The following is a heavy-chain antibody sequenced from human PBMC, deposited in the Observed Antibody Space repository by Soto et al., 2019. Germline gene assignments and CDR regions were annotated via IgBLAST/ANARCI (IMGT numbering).Heavy chain of an antibody. CDR3: ARDLGKPTWFDP. J-gene: IGHJ5*02. Sequence: SETLSLTCTVSGGSISNYYWSWIRQPPGKGLEWIGYIYYSGSTNYNPSLKSRVTISVDTSKNQFSLKLSSVTAADTAVYYCARDLGKPTWFDPWGQGTLVTVSS. CDR1: GGSISNYY. V-gene: IGHV4-59*01. CDR2: IYYSGST. D-gene: IGHD1-26*01.